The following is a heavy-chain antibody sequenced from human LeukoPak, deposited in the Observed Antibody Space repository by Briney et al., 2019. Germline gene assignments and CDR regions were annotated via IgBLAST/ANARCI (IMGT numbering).Heavy chain of an antibody. J-gene: IGHJ4*02. Sequence: ASVKVSCKASGYTFTGYYMHWVRQAPGQGLEWMGWINPNSGGTNYAQKFQGRVTMTRDTSISTAYMELSRLRSDDTAVYYCARVRYSSGWYCEDYWGQGTLVTVSS. D-gene: IGHD6-19*01. CDR1: GYTFTGYY. CDR2: INPNSGGT. CDR3: ARVRYSSGWYCEDY. V-gene: IGHV1-2*02.